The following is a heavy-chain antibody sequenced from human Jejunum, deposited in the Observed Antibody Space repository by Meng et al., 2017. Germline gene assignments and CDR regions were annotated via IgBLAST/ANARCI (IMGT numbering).Heavy chain of an antibody. V-gene: IGHV3-23*04. CDR2: IDETGFAT. Sequence: VQAVEVGGVLVQLGGSLRLSCASSVFIFRNYAMSGVRQAPGKGLEWVSAIDETGFATYYAASVQGRFTISRDNSKNSLYLQINSLRAEDTALYYCAREAVTQTVDFWGQGTLVTVSS. CDR1: VFIFRNYA. CDR3: AREAVTQTVDF. J-gene: IGHJ4*02. D-gene: IGHD4-17*01.